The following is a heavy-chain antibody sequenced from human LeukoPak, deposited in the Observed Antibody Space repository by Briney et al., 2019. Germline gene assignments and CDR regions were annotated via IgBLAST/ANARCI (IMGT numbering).Heavy chain of an antibody. V-gene: IGHV3-13*01. CDR1: GFTFSRYD. CDR3: VRGPSYDY. Sequence: PGGSLRLSCAASGFTFSRYDMHWVRLDTGKRLEWVSAIGTAGDTYYPGSVKGRFIISREDAKNSLYLQMNSLRAGDTAVYYCVRGPSYDYWGQGTLVTVSS. J-gene: IGHJ4*02. CDR2: IGTAGDT. D-gene: IGHD1-26*01.